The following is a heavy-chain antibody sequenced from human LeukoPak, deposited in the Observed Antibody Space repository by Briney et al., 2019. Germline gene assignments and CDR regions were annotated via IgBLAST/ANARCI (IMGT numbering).Heavy chain of an antibody. J-gene: IGHJ4*01. D-gene: IGHD3/OR15-3a*01. CDR2: ISSSSSYK. CDR3: ARINDSCHLDF. CDR1: GFTFSDYS. Sequence: AGGSLRLSCAASGFTFSDYSFNWVRQAPGKGLEWVSSISSSSSYKYYADSLKGRFTISRDNAKNSLYLQVNSLRAEDTAVYYCARINDSCHLDFWGHGTLVTVSS. V-gene: IGHV3-21*01.